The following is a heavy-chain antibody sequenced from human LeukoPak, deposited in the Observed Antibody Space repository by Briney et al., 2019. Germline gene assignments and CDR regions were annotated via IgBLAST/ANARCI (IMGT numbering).Heavy chain of an antibody. CDR2: FDPEDGET. CDR1: GYTLTELS. J-gene: IGHJ5*02. V-gene: IGHV1-24*01. CDR3: ATDPPGSGSYYPFDP. D-gene: IGHD3-10*01. Sequence: ASVKVSCKVSGYTLTELSMHWVRQAPGKGLEWMGGFDPEDGETIYAQKFQGRVTVTEDTSTDTAYMELSSLRSEDTAVYYCATDPPGSGSYYPFDPWGQGTLVTVSS.